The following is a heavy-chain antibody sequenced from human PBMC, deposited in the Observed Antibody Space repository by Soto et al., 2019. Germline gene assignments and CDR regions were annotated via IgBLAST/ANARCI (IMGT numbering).Heavy chain of an antibody. CDR1: RYTFTGSY. D-gene: IGHD3-22*01. CDR3: ARVGYYDSSGPDH. Sequence: QVQLVQPGAEVKKPGASVKVACKASRYTFTGSYMHWVRQDPVHGLERVGWINPNSGGTTYAQKFQGRVTMTRDTSISTAYMELSRLRSDDTAVYYCARVGYYDSSGPDHWGQGTLVTVSS. V-gene: IGHV1-2*02. CDR2: INPNSGGT. J-gene: IGHJ5*02.